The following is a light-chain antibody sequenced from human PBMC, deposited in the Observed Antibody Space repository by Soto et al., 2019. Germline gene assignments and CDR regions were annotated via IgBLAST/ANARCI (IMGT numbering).Light chain of an antibody. J-gene: IGLJ3*02. V-gene: IGLV2-11*01. Sequence: QSVLTQPRSVSGSPGQSVTLSCTGASSDVGTYNFVSWYQQHPGKTPKLIIYDISERPSGVTDRFSGSKSGNTASLTISGLQAEDEADYYCCSYAGSYTWVFGGGTQLTVL. CDR2: DIS. CDR1: SSDVGTYNF. CDR3: CSYAGSYTWV.